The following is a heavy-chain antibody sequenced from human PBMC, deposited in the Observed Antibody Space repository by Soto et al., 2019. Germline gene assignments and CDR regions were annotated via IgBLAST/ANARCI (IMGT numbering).Heavy chain of an antibody. Sequence: QVQLVESGGGVVQPGRSLRLSCAASGFTFSSYAMHWVRQAPGQGLEWVAVISYDGSNKYYADSVKGRFTISRDNSKNTLYLQMNSLRAEDTAVYYCAREGYGVPYYFDYWGQGTLVTVSS. CDR2: ISYDGSNK. CDR3: AREGYGVPYYFDY. CDR1: GFTFSSYA. D-gene: IGHD5-12*01. V-gene: IGHV3-30-3*01. J-gene: IGHJ4*02.